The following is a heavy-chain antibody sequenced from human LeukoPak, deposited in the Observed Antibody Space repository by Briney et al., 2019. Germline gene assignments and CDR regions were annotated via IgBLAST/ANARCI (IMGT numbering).Heavy chain of an antibody. CDR3: ARSYYYGSGSRPLDF. J-gene: IGHJ4*02. Sequence: ASVKVSCKASDYTFTSYGISWVRQAPGQGLEWMGCISGYDGNTHYAQNLQGRVTMTTDTSASTAYMELRSLRSDDTAVYYCARSYYYGSGSRPLDFWGQGTLVTVSS. D-gene: IGHD3-10*01. CDR1: DYTFTSYG. V-gene: IGHV1-18*01. CDR2: ISGYDGNT.